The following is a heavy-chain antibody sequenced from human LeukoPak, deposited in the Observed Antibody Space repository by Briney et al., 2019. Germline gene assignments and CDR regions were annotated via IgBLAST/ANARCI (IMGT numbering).Heavy chain of an antibody. J-gene: IGHJ6*02. Sequence: SETLSLTCAVYGGSFSGYYWSWIRQPPGKGLEWIGEINHSGSTNYNPSLKSRVTISVDTSKNQFSLKLSSVTAADTAVYYCARQPKYCSSTSCYYYGMDVWGQGTTVTVSS. CDR3: ARQPKYCSSTSCYYYGMDV. CDR2: INHSGST. CDR1: GGSFSGYY. V-gene: IGHV4-34*01. D-gene: IGHD2-2*01.